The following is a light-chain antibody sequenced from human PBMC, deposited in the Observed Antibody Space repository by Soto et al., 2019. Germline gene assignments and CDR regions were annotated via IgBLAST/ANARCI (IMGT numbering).Light chain of an antibody. Sequence: EIVLTQSPGTLSLSPGERATLSCRASQSFSSNYLAWYQQKPGQAPRILIYGATTRATGIPDRFSGSESGTDFTLTISRLEPEDSVVYYCQQYSSVWTFGQGTKVEIK. CDR2: GAT. J-gene: IGKJ1*01. V-gene: IGKV3-20*01. CDR3: QQYSSVWT. CDR1: QSFSSNY.